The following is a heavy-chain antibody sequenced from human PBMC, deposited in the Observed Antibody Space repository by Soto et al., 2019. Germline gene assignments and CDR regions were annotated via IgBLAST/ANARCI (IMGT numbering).Heavy chain of an antibody. Sequence: PGGSLRLSCAASGFTFSSYAMSWVRQAPGKGLEWVSAISGSGGSTYYADSVKGRFTISRDNSKNTLYLQMNSLRAEDTAVYYCAKDVCYDFWSGPTAFDYWGQGTLVTVSS. CDR1: GFTFSSYA. J-gene: IGHJ4*02. V-gene: IGHV3-23*01. D-gene: IGHD3-3*01. CDR2: ISGSGGST. CDR3: AKDVCYDFWSGPTAFDY.